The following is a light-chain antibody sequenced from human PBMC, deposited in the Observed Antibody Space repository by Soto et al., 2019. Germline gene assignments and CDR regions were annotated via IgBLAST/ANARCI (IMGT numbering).Light chain of an antibody. CDR3: QQYNTWPRT. CDR1: QSVDSY. J-gene: IGKJ1*01. CDR2: GAS. Sequence: EIVLTQSPASLSLSPGERATLSCRASQSVDSYLVWYQQKPGQAPRLLIFGASTRATAIPARFSGSGSGTEFTLSISSLQSEDFAVYYCQQYNTWPRTFGQGTKVDI. V-gene: IGKV3-15*01.